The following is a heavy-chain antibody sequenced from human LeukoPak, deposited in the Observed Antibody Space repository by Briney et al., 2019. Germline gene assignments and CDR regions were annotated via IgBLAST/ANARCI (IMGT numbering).Heavy chain of an antibody. CDR3: ARADCSGGGCYTQNWFDP. D-gene: IGHD2-15*01. J-gene: IGHJ5*02. Sequence: SVKVSCKASGGTFSSYAISWVRQAPGQGLEWMGRIIPILGIANYAQKFQGRVTITADKSTSTAYMELSSLRSEDTAVYYCARADCSGGGCYTQNWFDPWGQGTLVTVSS. CDR2: IIPILGIA. V-gene: IGHV1-69*04. CDR1: GGTFSSYA.